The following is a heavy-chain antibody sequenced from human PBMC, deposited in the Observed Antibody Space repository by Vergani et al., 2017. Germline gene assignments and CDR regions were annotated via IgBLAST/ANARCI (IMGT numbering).Heavy chain of an antibody. CDR1: GFSLSNARMG. V-gene: IGHV2-26*01. Sequence: QVTLKESGPVLVKPTETLTLTCTVSGFSLSNARMGVSWIRQPPGKALEWLAHIFSNDEKSYSTSLKSRLTISKDTSKSQVVLTMTNMDPVDTATYYCARTYGGNSYYYYYMDVWGKGTTVTVSS. J-gene: IGHJ6*03. CDR3: ARTYGGNSYYYYYMDV. D-gene: IGHD4-23*01. CDR2: IFSNDEK.